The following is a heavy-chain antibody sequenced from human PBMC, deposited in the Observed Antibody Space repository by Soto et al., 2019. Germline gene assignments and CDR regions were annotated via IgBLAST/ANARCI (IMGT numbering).Heavy chain of an antibody. D-gene: IGHD3-22*01. CDR1: GFTFSSYA. V-gene: IGHV3-23*01. CDR2: ISGSGGST. CDR3: AKGVRDSSGYYPAYYYYSGMDV. J-gene: IGHJ6*02. Sequence: GESLKISCAASGFTFSSYAMSWVRQAPGKGLEWVSAISGSGGSTYYADSVKGRFTISRDNSKNTLYLQMNSLRAEDTAAYYCAKGVRDSSGYYPAYYYYSGMDVWGQGTPVTVSS.